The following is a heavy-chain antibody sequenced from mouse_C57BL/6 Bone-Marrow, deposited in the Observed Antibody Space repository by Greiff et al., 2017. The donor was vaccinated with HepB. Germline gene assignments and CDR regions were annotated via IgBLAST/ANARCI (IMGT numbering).Heavy chain of an antibody. CDR2: IHPNSGST. D-gene: IGHD1-1*01. V-gene: IGHV1-64*01. CDR1: GYTFTSYW. J-gene: IGHJ1*03. CDR3: ARRNYGSSYHYWYFDV. Sequence: QVQLQQPGAELVKPGASVKLSCKASGYTFTSYWMHWVKQRPGQGLEWIGMIHPNSGSTNYNEKFKSKATLTVDKSSSTAYMQLSSLTSEDSAVYYCARRNYGSSYHYWYFDVWGTGTTVTVSS.